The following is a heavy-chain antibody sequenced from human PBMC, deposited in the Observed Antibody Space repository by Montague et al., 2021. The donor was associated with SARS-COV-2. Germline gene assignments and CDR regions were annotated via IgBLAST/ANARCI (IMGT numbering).Heavy chain of an antibody. D-gene: IGHD6-19*01. J-gene: IGHJ4*02. V-gene: IGHV4-4*02. CDR2: ISHGGTT. CDR3: AREAKAVSGRLDS. CDR1: SDSFSSSDW. Sequence: SETLSPTCTVSSDSFSSSDWWSWVRRPPGKGLDWIGEISHGGTTNYKSSLKSRVTMSIDKSKNQFSLKLTSVTAADTAAYYCAREAKAVSGRLDSWGQGTLVTVSS.